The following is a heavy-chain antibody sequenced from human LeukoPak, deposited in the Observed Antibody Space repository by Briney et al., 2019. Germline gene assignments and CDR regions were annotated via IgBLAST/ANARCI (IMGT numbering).Heavy chain of an antibody. Sequence: GRSLRLSCAVSGIIFSSYSMNWVRQAPGKGLEWVSYISSSGSTIYYADSVQGRFTISRDNSKNTLYLQMNGLRAEDTAVYYCAKDLGRRAAAGESPLEQWGQGTLVTVSS. V-gene: IGHV3-48*01. J-gene: IGHJ4*02. CDR3: AKDLGRRAAAGESPLEQ. CDR1: GIIFSSYS. D-gene: IGHD6-13*01. CDR2: ISSSGSTI.